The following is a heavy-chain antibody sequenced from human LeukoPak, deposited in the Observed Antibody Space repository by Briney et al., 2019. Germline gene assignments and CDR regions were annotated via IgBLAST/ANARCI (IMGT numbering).Heavy chain of an antibody. Sequence: GGSLRLSCAASGFTFSSYAMSWVRQAPGKGLEWVSAISGSGGSTYYADSVKGRFTISRDNSKNTLYLQMNSLRAEDTAVYYCAKDTFASTIEMSIAVAGTYFEYWGQGTLVTVSS. CDR1: GFTFSSYA. J-gene: IGHJ4*02. CDR3: AKDTFASTIEMSIAVAGTYFEY. V-gene: IGHV3-23*01. D-gene: IGHD6-19*01. CDR2: ISGSGGST.